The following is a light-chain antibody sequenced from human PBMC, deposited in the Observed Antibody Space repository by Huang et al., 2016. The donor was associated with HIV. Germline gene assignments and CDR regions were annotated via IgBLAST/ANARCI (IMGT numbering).Light chain of an antibody. Sequence: DIQMTQSPPSLSASQGVRVTLTCRASQDIVNFLAWCQQKPGGAPKLLIFSASTLHLGVPSRFTGRGSGTEFTLTITNLQPEDVATYYCQRYDTAPRAFGPGTKVDI. CDR3: QRYDTAPRA. J-gene: IGKJ1*01. CDR1: QDIVNF. V-gene: IGKV1-27*01. CDR2: SAS.